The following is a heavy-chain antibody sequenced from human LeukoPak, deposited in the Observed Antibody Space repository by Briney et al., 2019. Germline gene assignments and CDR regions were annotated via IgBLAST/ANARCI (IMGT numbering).Heavy chain of an antibody. CDR3: AKYLSDIVVVTATDYYYYYGMDV. J-gene: IGHJ6*02. Sequence: GGSLRLSCAASGFTFSSYAMSWVRQAPGKGLEWVSVIGGSGGTTSYADSVKGRFTISRDNSKNALFLQVNSLRAEDTAVYYCAKYLSDIVVVTATDYYYYYGMDVWGQGTTVSVSS. CDR2: IGGSGGTT. V-gene: IGHV3-23*01. D-gene: IGHD2-21*02. CDR1: GFTFSSYA.